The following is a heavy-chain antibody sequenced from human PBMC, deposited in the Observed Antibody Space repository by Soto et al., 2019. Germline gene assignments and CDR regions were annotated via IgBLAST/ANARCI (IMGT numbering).Heavy chain of an antibody. CDR3: ARRFQEYYYDSSGYDY. CDR2: IYYSGST. D-gene: IGHD3-22*01. CDR1: GGSISSSSYY. Sequence: SETLSLTCTVSGGSISSSSYYWGWIRQPPGKGLEWIGSIYYSGSTYYNPSLKSRVTISVDTSKNQFSLKLSSVTAADTAVYYCARRFQEYYYDSSGYDYWGQGTLVTSPQ. J-gene: IGHJ4*02. V-gene: IGHV4-39*01.